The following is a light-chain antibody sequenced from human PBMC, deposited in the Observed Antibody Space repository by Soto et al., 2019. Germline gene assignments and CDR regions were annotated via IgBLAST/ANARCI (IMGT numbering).Light chain of an antibody. Sequence: DIQMTQSPSSLSASVGDRVTITCRASQSITTYLNWYQQKPGKAPNLLIYAASSLQSGVPSRFSGSGSGTDFTLTISSLQPEDFATYDCQHSYTTPRTFGQGTKVEIK. CDR1: QSITTY. J-gene: IGKJ1*01. CDR3: QHSYTTPRT. V-gene: IGKV1-39*01. CDR2: AAS.